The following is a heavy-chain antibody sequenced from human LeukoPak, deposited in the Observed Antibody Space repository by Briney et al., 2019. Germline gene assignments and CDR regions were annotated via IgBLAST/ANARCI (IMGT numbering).Heavy chain of an antibody. Sequence: PSETLSLTCTVSGGSICSYYWSWIRQPPGKGLEWIGYIYYSGSTNYNPSLKSRVTISVDTSKNQFSLKLSSVTAADTAVYYCARDDYGDYGGFDYWGQGTLVTVSS. J-gene: IGHJ4*02. CDR1: GGSICSYY. D-gene: IGHD4-17*01. CDR2: IYYSGST. CDR3: ARDDYGDYGGFDY. V-gene: IGHV4-59*01.